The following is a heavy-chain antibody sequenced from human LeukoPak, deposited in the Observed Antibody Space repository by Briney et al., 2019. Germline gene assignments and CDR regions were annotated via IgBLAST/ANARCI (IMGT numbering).Heavy chain of an antibody. D-gene: IGHD3-3*01. CDR1: GFTFTNAW. CDR3: GKGGLRTFFGGSHFDY. Sequence: GGSLRLSCATSGFTFTNAWMNWVRQAPGKGLEWVSAISGSGGSTYYADSVKGRFTISRDNSKNTLYLQMNSLRAEDTAVYYWGKGGLRTFFGGSHFDYWGQGTLVTVSP. CDR2: ISGSGGST. J-gene: IGHJ4*02. V-gene: IGHV3-23*01.